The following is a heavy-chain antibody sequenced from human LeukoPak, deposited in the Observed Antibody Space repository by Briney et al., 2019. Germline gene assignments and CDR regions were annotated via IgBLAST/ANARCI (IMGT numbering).Heavy chain of an antibody. Sequence: PGGSLRLSCAASGFTFNIYWMSWVRQAPGKGLEWVANINQDGSEKYYVDSVKGRFTISRDNAKNSLYLQMNSLRAEDTAVYYCARDKSYGDSEDYWGQGTLATVSS. J-gene: IGHJ4*02. CDR1: GFTFNIYW. D-gene: IGHD4-17*01. CDR3: ARDKSYGDSEDY. V-gene: IGHV3-7*05. CDR2: INQDGSEK.